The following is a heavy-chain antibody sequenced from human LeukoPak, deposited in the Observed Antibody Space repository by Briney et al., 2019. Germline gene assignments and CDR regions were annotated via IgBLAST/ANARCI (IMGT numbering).Heavy chain of an antibody. V-gene: IGHV3-53*01. CDR2: IYSGGSR. Sequence: PGGSLRLSCAASGFTVSSNYMSWVRQAPGKGLEWVSVIYSGGSRYYADSVKGRFTISRDNSKNTLYLLMNSLRAEDTAVYYCARVPAGVIGMKDTFDIWGQGTMVTVSS. CDR3: ARVPAGVIGMKDTFDI. CDR1: GFTVSSNY. J-gene: IGHJ3*02. D-gene: IGHD3-16*02.